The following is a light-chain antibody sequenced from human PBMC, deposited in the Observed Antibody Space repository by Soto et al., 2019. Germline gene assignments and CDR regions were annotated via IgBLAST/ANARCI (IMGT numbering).Light chain of an antibody. CDR1: QSVNAN. CDR3: QQYNTWLWT. Sequence: EVVMTQSPATLSVSPGERATLSCRASQSVNANLAWYQQKPGQAPRLLIHGASNRATGIPARFSGSGFGTEFILTISSRLSEDVAVYYCQQYNTWLWTFGQGTKLEI. J-gene: IGKJ1*01. CDR2: GAS. V-gene: IGKV3-15*01.